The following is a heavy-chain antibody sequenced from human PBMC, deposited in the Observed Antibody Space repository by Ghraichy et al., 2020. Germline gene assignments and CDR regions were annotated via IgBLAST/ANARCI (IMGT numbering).Heavy chain of an antibody. CDR3: ARTPSYSSSWGLTWVIAIPGPPYYFDY. CDR2: TYYRSKWYN. CDR1: GDSVSSNSAA. J-gene: IGHJ4*02. Sequence: SETLSLTCAISGDSVSSNSAAWNWIRQSPSRGLEWLGRTYYRSKWYNDYAVSVKSRITINPDTSKNQFSLQLNSVTPEDTAVYYCARTPSYSSSWGLTWVIAIPGPPYYFDYWGQGTLVTVSS. V-gene: IGHV6-1*01. D-gene: IGHD6-13*01.